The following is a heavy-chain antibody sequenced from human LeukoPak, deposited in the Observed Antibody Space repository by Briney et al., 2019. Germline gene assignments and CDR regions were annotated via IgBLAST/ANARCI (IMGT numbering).Heavy chain of an antibody. CDR3: ARTCVSGDGYKAGYFDY. V-gene: IGHV3-53*01. CDR2: IYSGGST. Sequence: GGSLRLSCAASGFTASSSYISWVRQAPGKGLEWGSVIYSGGSTYYTDSVKGRFTISRDNSKNTLYLQMNSLSAEDTAVYYCARTCVSGDGYKAGYFDYWGQGTLVTVSS. CDR1: GFTASSSY. D-gene: IGHD5-24*01. J-gene: IGHJ4*02.